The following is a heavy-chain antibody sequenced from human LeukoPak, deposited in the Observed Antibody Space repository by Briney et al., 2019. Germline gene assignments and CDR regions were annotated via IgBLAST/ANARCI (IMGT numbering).Heavy chain of an antibody. CDR1: GGSFSGYY. CDR3: ADEYYDFWSGYPHY. J-gene: IGHJ4*02. CDR2: INHSGST. V-gene: IGHV4-34*01. Sequence: SETLSLTCAVYGGSFSGYYWSWIRQPPGKGLEWIGEINHSGSTNYNPSLKSRVTISVDTSKNQFSLKLSSVTAADTAVYYCADEYYDFWSGYPHYWGQRTLVTVSS. D-gene: IGHD3-3*01.